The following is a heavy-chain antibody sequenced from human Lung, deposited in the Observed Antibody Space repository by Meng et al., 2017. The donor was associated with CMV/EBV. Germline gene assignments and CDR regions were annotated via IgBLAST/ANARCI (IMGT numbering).Heavy chain of an antibody. Sequence: ETLSLTCAVYGGSFSNYYWTWIRQSPGKGLTWIGEIDHNGSPNYSPSLKSRVTMSVDTSNNHFSLKLTSVTAADSGVYYCTRGPMRSWFDPWGQGTLVTVAS. CDR3: TRGPMRSWFDP. CDR1: GGSFSNYY. V-gene: IGHV4-34*01. CDR2: IDHNGSP. J-gene: IGHJ5*02.